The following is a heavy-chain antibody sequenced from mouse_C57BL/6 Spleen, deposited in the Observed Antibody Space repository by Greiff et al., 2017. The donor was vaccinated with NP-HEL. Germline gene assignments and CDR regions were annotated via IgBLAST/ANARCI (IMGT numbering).Heavy chain of an antibody. CDR2: INPNNGGT. CDR1: GYTFTDYY. Sequence: EVQLQQSGPELVKPGASVKISCKASGYTFTDYYMNWVKQSHGKSLEWIGDINPNNGGTSYNQKFKGKATLTVDKSSSTAYMELRSLTSEDSAVYYCAREEANTGCAYWGQGTLVTVSA. V-gene: IGHV1-26*01. CDR3: AREEANTGCAY. D-gene: IGHD1-1*01. J-gene: IGHJ3*01.